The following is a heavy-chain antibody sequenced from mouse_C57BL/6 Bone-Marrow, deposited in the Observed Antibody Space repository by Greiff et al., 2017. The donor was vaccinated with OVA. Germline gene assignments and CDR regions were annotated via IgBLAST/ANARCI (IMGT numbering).Heavy chain of an antibody. Sequence: EVQLQESGGGLVKPGGSLKLSCAASGFTFSSYAMSWVRLTPEKRLEWVATISDGGSYTYYPDNVKGRFTISRDNAKNNLYLQMSHQKAEDTAMYDCARGGSSGYEAMDYGGQGTSGTVSS. J-gene: IGHJ4*01. D-gene: IGHD3-2*02. CDR2: ISDGGSYT. CDR1: GFTFSSYA. V-gene: IGHV5-4*01. CDR3: ARGGSSGYEAMDY.